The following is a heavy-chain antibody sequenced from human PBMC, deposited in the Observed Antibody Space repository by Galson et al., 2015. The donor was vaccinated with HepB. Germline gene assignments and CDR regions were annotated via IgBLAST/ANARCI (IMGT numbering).Heavy chain of an antibody. Sequence: SVTVSCKASGGTFSSYAISWVRQAPGQGLEWMGGIIPIFGTANYAQKFQGRVTITADESTSTAYMELSSLRSEDTAVYYCARDYYGSGSYYNLYLGGMDVWGQGTTVTVSS. CDR3: ARDYYGSGSYYNLYLGGMDV. V-gene: IGHV1-69*13. J-gene: IGHJ6*02. CDR1: GGTFSSYA. CDR2: IIPIFGTA. D-gene: IGHD3-10*01.